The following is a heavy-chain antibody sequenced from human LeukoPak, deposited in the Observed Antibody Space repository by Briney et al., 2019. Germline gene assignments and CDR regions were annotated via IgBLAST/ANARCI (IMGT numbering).Heavy chain of an antibody. Sequence: SETLSLTCTVSGGSISSSSYYWGWIRQPPGKGLEWIGSIYYSGSTYYNPSLKSRVTISVDTSKNQFSLKLSSVTAADTAVYYCARDYGSGSYPLWGQGTLVTVSS. CDR1: GGSISSSSYY. CDR2: IYYSGST. V-gene: IGHV4-39*02. CDR3: ARDYGSGSYPL. J-gene: IGHJ4*02. D-gene: IGHD3-10*01.